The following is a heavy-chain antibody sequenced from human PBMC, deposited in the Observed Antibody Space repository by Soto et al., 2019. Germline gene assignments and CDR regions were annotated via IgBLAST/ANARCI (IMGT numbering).Heavy chain of an antibody. D-gene: IGHD2-2*01. CDR3: AKEVVPAASWFDP. CDR2: ISYDGSNK. CDR1: GFTFSSYA. Sequence: GGSLRLSCAASGFTFSSYAMSWVRQAPGKGLEWVAVISYDGSNKYYADSVKGRFTISRDNSKNTLYLQMNSLRAEDTAVYYCAKEVVPAASWFDPWGQGTLVTVSS. J-gene: IGHJ5*02. V-gene: IGHV3-30*18.